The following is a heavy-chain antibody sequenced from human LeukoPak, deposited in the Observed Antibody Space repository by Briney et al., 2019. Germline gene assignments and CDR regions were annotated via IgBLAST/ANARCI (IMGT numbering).Heavy chain of an antibody. CDR3: ARSAAAGRIVATFGY. CDR1: GFTFSSYS. V-gene: IGHV3-21*01. J-gene: IGHJ4*02. CDR2: ITRSNYI. D-gene: IGHD5-12*01. Sequence: GGSLRLSCAASGFTFSSYSMNCVRQAPGKGLEWVSSITRSNYIYYADSVKGRFTISRENAKKTLYLKMNSLRTEDTAVYYCARSAAAGRIVATFGYWGQGTLVTVSS.